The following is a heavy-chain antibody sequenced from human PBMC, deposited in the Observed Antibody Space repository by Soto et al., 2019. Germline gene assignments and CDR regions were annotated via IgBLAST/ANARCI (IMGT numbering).Heavy chain of an antibody. CDR3: ARDRGYNWNYGWFDP. Sequence: QVQLVQSGAEVKKPGASVKVSCKASGYTFTSYGISWVRQAPGQGLEWMGRISGYNGNTNYAQKLQGRVTMTTDTSTSTAYMALRSLRSDDTAVYYCARDRGYNWNYGWFDPWGQGTLVTVSS. CDR2: ISGYNGNT. D-gene: IGHD1-7*01. J-gene: IGHJ5*02. V-gene: IGHV1-18*01. CDR1: GYTFTSYG.